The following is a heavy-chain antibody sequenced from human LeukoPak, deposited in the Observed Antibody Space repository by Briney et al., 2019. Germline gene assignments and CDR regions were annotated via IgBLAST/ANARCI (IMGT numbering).Heavy chain of an antibody. D-gene: IGHD4-11*01. CDR3: AKEAFRLQYQTSVSRWFDP. V-gene: IGHV3-11*01. CDR2: ISTGGSST. Sequence: PGGSLRLSCAASGFTFSDYFMSWIRQAPGKGLEWVSYISTGGSSTYYADSVKGRFAISRDNSKNTLYLQMNSLRAEDTAVYYCAKEAFRLQYQTSVSRWFDPWGQGTLVTVSS. J-gene: IGHJ5*02. CDR1: GFTFSDYF.